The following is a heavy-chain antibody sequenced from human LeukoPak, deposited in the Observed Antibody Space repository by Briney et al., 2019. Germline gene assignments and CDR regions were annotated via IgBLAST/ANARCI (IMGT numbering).Heavy chain of an antibody. V-gene: IGHV3-23*01. Sequence: GGSLRLSCAASGFTFSSYAMSWVRQAPGKGLEWVSAISGSGGSTYYADSVKGRFTISRDNSKNTLYLQMNSLRAEDTAVYYCAKAPYCGGDCYSQPFDYWGQGTLVTVSS. CDR3: AKAPYCGGDCYSQPFDY. D-gene: IGHD2-21*02. J-gene: IGHJ4*02. CDR1: GFTFSSYA. CDR2: ISGSGGST.